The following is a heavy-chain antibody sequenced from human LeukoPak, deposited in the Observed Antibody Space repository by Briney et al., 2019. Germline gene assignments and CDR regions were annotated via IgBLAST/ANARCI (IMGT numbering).Heavy chain of an antibody. CDR3: ARVPDGSIVGATDDAFDI. J-gene: IGHJ3*02. CDR1: GGTFSSYA. V-gene: IGHV1-2*04. Sequence: ASVKVSCKASGGTFSSYAISWVRQAPGQGLEWMGWINPNSGGTNYAQKFQGWVTMTRDTSISTAYMELSRLRSDDTAVYYCARVPDGSIVGATDDAFDIWGQGTMVTVSS. D-gene: IGHD1-26*01. CDR2: INPNSGGT.